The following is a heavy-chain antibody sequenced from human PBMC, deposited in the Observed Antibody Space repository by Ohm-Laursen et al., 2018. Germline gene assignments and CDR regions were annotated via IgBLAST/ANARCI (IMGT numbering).Heavy chain of an antibody. CDR2: INGDGSRP. D-gene: IGHD4-11*01. CDR3: ARGSSRDYRE. Sequence: SLRLSCSASGATISGYWMHWVRQTPGKGLVWVSRINGDGSRPFYADSVKGRFTISRDNGQNVLYLQMTRLRADDTAIYYCARGSSRDYREWCQGTLVTVSS. V-gene: IGHV3-74*01. CDR1: GATISGYW. J-gene: IGHJ4*02.